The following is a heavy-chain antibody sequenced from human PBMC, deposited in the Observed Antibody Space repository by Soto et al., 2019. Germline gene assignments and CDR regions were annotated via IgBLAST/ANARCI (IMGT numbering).Heavy chain of an antibody. V-gene: IGHV1-18*01. J-gene: IGHJ4*02. CDR3: MRGAWGELLGSIG. Sequence: QVQLVQSGAEVKKPGASVKVSCKASGYRFNSYGITCVRQAPGQGLEWMGWVRVNNGETRYAQNLQGRVTMTTDTSTTTAYMELRTLTSDDTAVYYCMRGAWGELLGSIGWGQGTLVTVSS. D-gene: IGHD3-10*01. CDR2: VRVNNGET. CDR1: GYRFNSYG.